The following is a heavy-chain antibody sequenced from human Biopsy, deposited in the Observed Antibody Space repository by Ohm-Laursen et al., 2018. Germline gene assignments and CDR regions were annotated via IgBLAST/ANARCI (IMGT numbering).Heavy chain of an antibody. CDR3: ARATNSTGWPYYYFYGMDV. D-gene: IGHD2/OR15-2a*01. CDR2: IYYSGST. V-gene: IGHV4-59*07. CDR1: GGSISSDY. Sequence: PLDTLSLTCPVSGGSISSDYWSWIRQTPGKGLEWIGYIYYSGSTNYNPSLKSRVTISVDTSKNQFSLRLNSVTAADTAVYYCARATNSTGWPYYYFYGMDVWGQGTTVTVSS. J-gene: IGHJ6*02.